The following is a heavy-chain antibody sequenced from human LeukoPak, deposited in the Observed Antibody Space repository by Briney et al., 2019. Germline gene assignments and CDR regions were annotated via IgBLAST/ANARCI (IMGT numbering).Heavy chain of an antibody. Sequence: ASVKVSCKASGYTFTSYGISWVRQAPGQGLEWMGWISAYNGNTNYAQKLQGRVTMTTDTYTSTAYMELSSLRSEDTAVYYCAGHPHYVIAAAGTTWRQGTLVTVSS. J-gene: IGHJ5*02. D-gene: IGHD6-13*01. CDR2: ISAYNGNT. CDR3: AGHPHYVIAAAGTT. V-gene: IGHV1-18*01. CDR1: GYTFTSYG.